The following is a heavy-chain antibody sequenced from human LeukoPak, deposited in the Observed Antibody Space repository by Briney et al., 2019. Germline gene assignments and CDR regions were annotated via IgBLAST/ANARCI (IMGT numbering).Heavy chain of an antibody. D-gene: IGHD6-19*01. V-gene: IGHV5-51*01. CDR2: IYPGDSET. J-gene: IGHJ4*02. CDR1: GYSFSSDW. Sequence: GESLKISCKGSGYSFSSDWIGWVRQMPGKGLEWMGIIYPGDSETRYSPSFQGQVTISADKSISTAYLQWSSLKASDTAMYYCARSSGSGWSIYYFDYWGQGTLVTVSS. CDR3: ARSSGSGWSIYYFDY.